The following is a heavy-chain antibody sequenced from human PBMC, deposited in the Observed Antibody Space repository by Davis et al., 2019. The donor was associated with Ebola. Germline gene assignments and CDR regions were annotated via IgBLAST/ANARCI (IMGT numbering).Heavy chain of an antibody. J-gene: IGHJ4*02. CDR2: IYSGGST. CDR3: ASSMVRGVILDYFDY. D-gene: IGHD3-10*01. V-gene: IGHV3-53*01. CDR1: GFTVSSNY. Sequence: PGGSLRLSCAASGFTVSSNYMSWVRQAPGKGLEWVSVIYSGGSTYYADSVKGRFTISRDNSKNTLYLQMNSLRAEDTAVYYCASSMVRGVILDYFDYWGQGTLVTVSS.